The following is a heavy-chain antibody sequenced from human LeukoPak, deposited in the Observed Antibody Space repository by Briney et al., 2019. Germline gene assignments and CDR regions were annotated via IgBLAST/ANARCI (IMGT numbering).Heavy chain of an antibody. V-gene: IGHV3-21*01. J-gene: IGHJ4*02. CDR2: IFPGGGEI. CDR1: GFTFSTFA. Sequence: AGGSLRLSCVASGFTFSTFAMIWVRQPPGKGLEWVSSIFPGGGEIHYADSVKGRFTISRDNAKNSLYLQMNSLRAEDTAVYYCARDLSAGVVVAAASDYWGQGTLVTVSS. D-gene: IGHD2-15*01. CDR3: ARDLSAGVVVAAASDY.